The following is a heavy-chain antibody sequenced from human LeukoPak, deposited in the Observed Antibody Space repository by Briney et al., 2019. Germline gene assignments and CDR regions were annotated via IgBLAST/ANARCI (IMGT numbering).Heavy chain of an antibody. D-gene: IGHD3-22*01. CDR2: VYYSGST. Sequence: TLSLTCTVSGGSISSYYWSWIQQPPGKGLEWIGYVYYSGSTNYNPSLKSRVTISVDTSKNQFSLKLSSVTAADTAVYYCARGYYPTYFDYWGQGTLVTVSS. CDR1: GGSISSYY. CDR3: ARGYYPTYFDY. J-gene: IGHJ4*02. V-gene: IGHV4-59*01.